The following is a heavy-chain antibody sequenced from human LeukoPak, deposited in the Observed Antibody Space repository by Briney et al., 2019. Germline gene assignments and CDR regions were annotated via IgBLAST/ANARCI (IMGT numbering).Heavy chain of an antibody. CDR3: ARKVDEVITFGGVIVIAAFDY. V-gene: IGHV4-34*01. D-gene: IGHD3-16*02. Sequence: SETLSLTCAVYGGSFSGYYWSWIHQPPGKGLEWIGEINHSGSTNYNPSLKSRVTISVDTSKNQFSLKLSSVTAADTAVYYCARKVDEVITFGGVIVIAAFDYWGQGTLVTVSS. J-gene: IGHJ4*02. CDR1: GGSFSGYY. CDR2: INHSGST.